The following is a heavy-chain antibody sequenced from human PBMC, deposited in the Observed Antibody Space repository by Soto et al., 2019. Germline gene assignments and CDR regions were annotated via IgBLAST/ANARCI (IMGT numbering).Heavy chain of an antibody. CDR1: GGSVSVSGYS. Sequence: SETLSLTCAVSGGSVSVSGYSWNWIRQAPGKGLEWIGYIYRSGTTYYNPSLKSRVTISVDKSKNQFSLTLSSVTAADTAVYYCARGAIAIFGVVPNWFDPWGQGTLVTVS. D-gene: IGHD3-3*01. J-gene: IGHJ5*02. V-gene: IGHV4-30-2*01. CDR2: IYRSGTT. CDR3: ARGAIAIFGVVPNWFDP.